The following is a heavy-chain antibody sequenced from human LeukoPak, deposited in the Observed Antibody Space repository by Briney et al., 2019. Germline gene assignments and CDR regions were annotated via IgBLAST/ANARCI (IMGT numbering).Heavy chain of an antibody. J-gene: IGHJ5*02. D-gene: IGHD2-2*01. CDR1: GYSISSGYY. CDR2: INHSGST. CDR3: ARLLITSIVVVPAASNWFDP. V-gene: IGHV4-38-2*02. Sequence: SETLSLTCTVSGYSISSGYYWSWIRQPPGKGLEWIGEINHSGSTNYNPSLKSRVTISVDTSKNQFSLKLSSVTAADTAVYYCARLLITSIVVVPAASNWFDPWGQGTLVTVSS.